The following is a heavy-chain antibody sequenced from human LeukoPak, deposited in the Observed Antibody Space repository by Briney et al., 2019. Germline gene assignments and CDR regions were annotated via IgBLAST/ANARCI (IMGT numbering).Heavy chain of an antibody. D-gene: IGHD6-19*01. CDR2: ISAYNGNT. J-gene: IGHJ4*02. CDR1: GYTFTSYG. Sequence: ASVKVSCKASGYTFTSYGISWVRQAPGQGLEWMGWISAYNGNTNYAQKPQGRVTMTTDTSTSTAYMELRSLRSDDTAVYYCARDLKRLTSGWITAAAGDYWGQGTLVTVSS. CDR3: ARDLKRLTSGWITAAAGDY. V-gene: IGHV1-18*01.